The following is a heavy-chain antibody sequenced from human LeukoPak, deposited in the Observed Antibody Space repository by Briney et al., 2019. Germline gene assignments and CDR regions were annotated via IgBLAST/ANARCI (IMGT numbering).Heavy chain of an antibody. V-gene: IGHV5-51*01. Sequence: GESLKISCKGSGYSFTGYWLGWVRQMPGKGLEWMGIIYPGDSDTRYSPSFQGQVTISADKSISTAYLQWSSLKASDTAMYYCARGSYCSGGSCYLDYWGQGTLVTVSS. CDR1: GYSFTGYW. J-gene: IGHJ4*02. CDR2: IYPGDSDT. D-gene: IGHD2-15*01. CDR3: ARGSYCSGGSCYLDY.